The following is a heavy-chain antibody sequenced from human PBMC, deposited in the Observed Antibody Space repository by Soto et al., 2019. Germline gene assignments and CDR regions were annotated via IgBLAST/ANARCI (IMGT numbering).Heavy chain of an antibody. CDR1: GGTFNNYV. CDR3: ARGNWNYVAGMDV. Sequence: QVQLVQSGAEVKKPGSSVKVSCRASGGTFNNYVINWVRQAPGQGLEWMAGIIPIFGTANYAQKFQGRVTITADKSTSTAYMELNSLRSEDTAVYYCARGNWNYVAGMDVWGQGTTVTVSS. CDR2: IIPIFGTA. V-gene: IGHV1-69*06. D-gene: IGHD1-7*01. J-gene: IGHJ6*02.